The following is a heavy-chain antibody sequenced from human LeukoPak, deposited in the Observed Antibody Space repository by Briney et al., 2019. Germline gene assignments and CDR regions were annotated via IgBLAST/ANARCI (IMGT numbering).Heavy chain of an antibody. CDR2: IYYSGST. CDR3: ARERGTYGDYNYYYYYMDV. J-gene: IGHJ6*03. V-gene: IGHV4-39*07. D-gene: IGHD4-17*01. Sequence: SETLSLTCAVSGGSISSSSYYWGWIRQPPGKGLEWIGSIYYSGSTYYNPSLKSRVTISVDTSKNQFSLKLSSVTAADTAVYYCARERGTYGDYNYYYYYMDVWGKGTTVTVSS. CDR1: GGSISSSSYY.